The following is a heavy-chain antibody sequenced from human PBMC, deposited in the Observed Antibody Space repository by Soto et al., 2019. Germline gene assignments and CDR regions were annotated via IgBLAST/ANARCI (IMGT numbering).Heavy chain of an antibody. CDR1: GGSISNSNW. J-gene: IGHJ4*02. Sequence: SETLSLTCAVSGGSISNSNWWSWVRQPPGKGLEWIGNIYHSGSTNYNPSLKSRVTISVDTSKNQFSLKLSSVTAADTAVYYCARDTLSSGYLSGWGQGTLVT. CDR2: IYHSGST. D-gene: IGHD3-22*01. CDR3: ARDTLSSGYLSG. V-gene: IGHV4-4*02.